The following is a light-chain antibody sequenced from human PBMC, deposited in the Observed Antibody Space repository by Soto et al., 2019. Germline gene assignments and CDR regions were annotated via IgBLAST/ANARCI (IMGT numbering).Light chain of an antibody. CDR1: SSDVGAYNY. Sequence: QSALTQPASVSGSPGQSITISCTGTSSDVGAYNYVSWYQQHPGKAPKLMIYDVSNRPSGVSDRFSASKSGNTASLTISGLQAEDEADYYCSSYTTSTHVVFGGGTKLTVL. CDR2: DVS. CDR3: SSYTTSTHVV. J-gene: IGLJ2*01. V-gene: IGLV2-14*03.